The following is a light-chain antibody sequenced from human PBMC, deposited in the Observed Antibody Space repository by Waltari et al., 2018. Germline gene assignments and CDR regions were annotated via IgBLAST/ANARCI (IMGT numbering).Light chain of an antibody. Sequence: EIMLTQYPGTLSLSPGERATLSCRASQSISRPVAWYQQKPGQDPRRLLSDASPRDTGSPDRFSGSGYETDFSLTRSRLEPEDSAVYDCQQYVSLPATFGQGTKVEIK. V-gene: IGKV3-20*01. J-gene: IGKJ1*01. CDR2: DAS. CDR3: QQYVSLPAT. CDR1: QSISRP.